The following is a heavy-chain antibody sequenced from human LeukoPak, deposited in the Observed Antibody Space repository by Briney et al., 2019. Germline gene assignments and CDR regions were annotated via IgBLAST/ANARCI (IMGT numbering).Heavy chain of an antibody. CDR2: ISYDGSNK. Sequence: GGSLRLSCAASGFTFSSYAMHWVRQAPGKGLEWVAVISYDGSNKYYADSVKGRFTISRDNSKNTLYLQMNSLRAEDTAVYYRARDPGFSVWGQGTLVTVSS. CDR1: GFTFSSYA. D-gene: IGHD3-9*01. J-gene: IGHJ4*02. CDR3: ARDPGFSV. V-gene: IGHV3-30-3*01.